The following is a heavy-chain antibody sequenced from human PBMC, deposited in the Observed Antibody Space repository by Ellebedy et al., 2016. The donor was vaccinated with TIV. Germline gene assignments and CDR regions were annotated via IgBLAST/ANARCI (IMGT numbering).Heavy chain of an antibody. V-gene: IGHV3-23*03. D-gene: IGHD3-16*01. CDR1: GFTFGSFA. CDR2: INSDASST. CDR3: AIGSSSGFNYDRVGFEY. Sequence: GGSLRLSCAASGFTFGSFAMHWVRQPPGKGLEWHSVINSDASSTYHANSVKGRFTITRDNSKNTLYLQMNRLRTEDTAVYYCAIGSSSGFNYDRVGFEYWGQGTLVTVSP. J-gene: IGHJ4*02.